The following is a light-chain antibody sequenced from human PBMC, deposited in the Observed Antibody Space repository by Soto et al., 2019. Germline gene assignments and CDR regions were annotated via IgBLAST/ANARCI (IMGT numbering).Light chain of an antibody. CDR3: AAWDDSLNGRV. J-gene: IGLJ1*01. CDR1: NSNIGSNT. CDR2: YDN. V-gene: IGLV1-44*01. Sequence: QSVLTQPPSASGTPGQRVTISCSGSNSNIGSNTVNWYQQLPGTAPKLLIYYDNLRPSGVPDLISGSKSGTSASLAISGLHSDDAADYYCAAWDDSLNGRVFGTGTKLTVL.